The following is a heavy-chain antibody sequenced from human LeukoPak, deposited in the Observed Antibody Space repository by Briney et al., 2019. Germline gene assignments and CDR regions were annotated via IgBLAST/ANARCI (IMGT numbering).Heavy chain of an antibody. D-gene: IGHD3-10*01. CDR2: IYSGGST. CDR3: AKDSPGPLGVDY. V-gene: IGHV3-53*01. Sequence: GGSLRLSCAASGFTVSSNYMSWVRQAPGKGLEWVSVIYSGGSTYYADSVKGRFTISRDNSKSTLYLQMNSLRADDTAVYYCAKDSPGPLGVDYWGQGTLVTVTS. CDR1: GFTVSSNY. J-gene: IGHJ4*02.